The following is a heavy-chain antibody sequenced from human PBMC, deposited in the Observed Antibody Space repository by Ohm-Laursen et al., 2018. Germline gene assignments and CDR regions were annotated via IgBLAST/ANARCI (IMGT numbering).Heavy chain of an antibody. Sequence: GTLSLTCTVSGAPISTHYWSWIRQPPGKGLEWIGYIYYSGTTNYNPSLKSRVTISLNTYENQFSLKLSSVTAADTAVYYCARRGHAFDIWGQGTMVTVSS. CDR1: GAPISTHY. CDR3: ARRGHAFDI. CDR2: IYYSGTT. J-gene: IGHJ3*02. V-gene: IGHV4-59*11.